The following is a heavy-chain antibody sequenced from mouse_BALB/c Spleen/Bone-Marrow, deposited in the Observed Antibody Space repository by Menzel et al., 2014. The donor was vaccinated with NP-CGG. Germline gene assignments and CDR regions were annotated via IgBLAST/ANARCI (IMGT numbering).Heavy chain of an antibody. CDR2: INPDSSTI. D-gene: IGHD2-3*01. Sequence: DVHLVESGGGLVQPGGSLKLSCAAPGFDFSRYWMSWVRQAPGKGLEWIGEINPDSSTINYTPSLKDKFIISRDNAKNTLYLQMSIVRSEDTALYCGARRCYDGYWYFDVWGAGTTVTVSS. CDR1: GFDFSRYW. V-gene: IGHV4-1*02. J-gene: IGHJ1*01. CDR3: ARRCYDGYWYFDV.